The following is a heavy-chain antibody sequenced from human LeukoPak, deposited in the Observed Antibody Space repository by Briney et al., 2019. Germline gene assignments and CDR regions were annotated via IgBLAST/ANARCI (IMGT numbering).Heavy chain of an antibody. Sequence: SETLSLTCTVSGGSISSGRYYCSWIRRPAGKGLGGIGRIYTSGSNNYNPSLKSRDTISVDTSKNQFSLKLSSVTAADTAVYYCARVRLGYCSSTSCYDAFDIWGQGTMVTVSS. D-gene: IGHD2-2*01. CDR2: IYTSGSN. CDR3: ARVRLGYCSSTSCYDAFDI. J-gene: IGHJ3*02. V-gene: IGHV4-61*02. CDR1: GGSISSGRYY.